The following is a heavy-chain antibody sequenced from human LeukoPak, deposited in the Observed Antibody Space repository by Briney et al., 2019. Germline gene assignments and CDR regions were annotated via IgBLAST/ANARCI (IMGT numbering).Heavy chain of an antibody. V-gene: IGHV4-59*08. J-gene: IGHJ4*02. CDR3: ARHNIWLGGFDY. D-gene: IGHD3-10*01. CDR2: IYYSGST. Sequence: PSETLSLTCTVSGGSISSYYWSWIRQPPGKGLEWIGYIYYSGSTNYNPSLKSRVTISVDTSKNQFSLKLSSVTAADTAVYYCARHNIWLGGFDYWGQGTLVTVPS. CDR1: GGSISSYY.